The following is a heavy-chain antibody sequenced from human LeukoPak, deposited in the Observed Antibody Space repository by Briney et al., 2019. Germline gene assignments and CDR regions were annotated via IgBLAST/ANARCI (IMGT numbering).Heavy chain of an antibody. CDR3: ARLYFDYIWGSTRAQSYYFDS. D-gene: IGHD3-16*01. Sequence: SETLSLTCTVSGFSISSGYYWSWIRQVPGRGLEYIGYIYNTGSTHYSPSLKSRLTLSLDTSKNQFSLTLNSVTAADTAVYYCARLYFDYIWGSTRAQSYYFDSWGQGTLVTVSS. V-gene: IGHV4-31*03. CDR1: GFSISSGYY. J-gene: IGHJ4*02. CDR2: IYNTGST.